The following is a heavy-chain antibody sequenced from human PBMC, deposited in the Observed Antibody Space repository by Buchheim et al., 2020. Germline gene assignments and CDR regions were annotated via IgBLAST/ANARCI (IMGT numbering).Heavy chain of an antibody. D-gene: IGHD5-18*01. CDR1: GFSFRSYW. V-gene: IGHV3-74*01. Sequence: EVQLVESGGGLVQPGGSLRLSCAASGFSFRSYWMHWVRQAPGKGLVWVSRISIDGSSTSYADSVKGRFTIPRANAKNTLYLEMNSLRVEDTAVYYCAKDRTAANYYYGMDVWGQGTT. CDR3: AKDRTAANYYYGMDV. J-gene: IGHJ6*02. CDR2: ISIDGSST.